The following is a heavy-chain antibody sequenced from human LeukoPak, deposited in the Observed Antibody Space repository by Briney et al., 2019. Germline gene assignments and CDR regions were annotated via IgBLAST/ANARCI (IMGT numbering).Heavy chain of an antibody. V-gene: IGHV3-53*01. D-gene: IGHD2-15*01. CDR1: GFTVSSNY. Sequence: RGSLRLSCAASGFTVSSNYMSWVRQAPGKGLEWVSVIYSGGNTYYGDSVKGRFTISRDNSKNTLYLQMNSLRAEDTAVYYCARDQCSGGSCYDWFDPWGQGTLVTVSS. CDR3: ARDQCSGGSCYDWFDP. J-gene: IGHJ5*02. CDR2: IYSGGNT.